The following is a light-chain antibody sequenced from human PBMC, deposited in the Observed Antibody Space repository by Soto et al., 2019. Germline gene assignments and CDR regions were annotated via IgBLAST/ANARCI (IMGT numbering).Light chain of an antibody. CDR3: QQYKNWPPLT. CDR2: GAF. V-gene: IGKV3-15*01. Sequence: EIVMTQSPATLSVSPGETATLSCRASQSVSYNLAWYQQKPGQGPRLLIYGAFTRATGIPARFSGSGSGTGCSLTICCLQSEDFAVYYCQQYKNWPPLTFGGGTKVEIK. CDR1: QSVSYN. J-gene: IGKJ4*01.